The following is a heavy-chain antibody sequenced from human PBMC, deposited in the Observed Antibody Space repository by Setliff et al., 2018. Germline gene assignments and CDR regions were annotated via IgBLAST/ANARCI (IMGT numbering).Heavy chain of an antibody. Sequence: ASVKVSCKASGGTFISFGISWVRQAPGQGLEWMGYINTRTGNPMYAQGFTGRFVFSLDPSVSTAYLQISSLKAEDTAHYYCATGSLAIAGTGHWGQGTLVTVSS. CDR3: ATGSLAIAGTGH. J-gene: IGHJ4*02. V-gene: IGHV7-4-1*02. CDR1: GGTFISFG. D-gene: IGHD6-13*01. CDR2: INTRTGNP.